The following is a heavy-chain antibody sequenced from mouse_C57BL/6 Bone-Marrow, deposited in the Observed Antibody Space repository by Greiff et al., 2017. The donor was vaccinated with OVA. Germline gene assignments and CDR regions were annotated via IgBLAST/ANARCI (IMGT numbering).Heavy chain of an antibody. Sequence: EVKLVESGGGLVKPGGSLKLSCAASGFTFSDYGMHWVRQAPEKGLEWVAYISSGSSTIYYADTVKGRFTISRDNAKNTLFLQMTSLRSEDTAMYYCASEKVKVPFAYWGQGTLVTVSA. D-gene: IGHD1-3*01. CDR2: ISSGSSTI. CDR3: ASEKVKVPFAY. J-gene: IGHJ3*01. CDR1: GFTFSDYG. V-gene: IGHV5-17*01.